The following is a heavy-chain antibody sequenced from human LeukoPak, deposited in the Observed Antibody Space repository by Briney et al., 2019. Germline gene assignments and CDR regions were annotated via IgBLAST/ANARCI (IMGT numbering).Heavy chain of an antibody. CDR2: IYYSGST. V-gene: IGHV4-39*01. J-gene: IGHJ4*02. CDR3: ARQTSGSGYSSSWPEIDY. CDR1: GGSISSSSYY. Sequence: SETLSLTCTVSGGSISSSSYYWGWIRPPPGKGLEWIGSIYYSGSTYYNPSLKSRVTISVDTSKNQFSLKLSSVTAADTAVYYCARQTSGSGYSSSWPEIDYWGQGTLVTVSS. D-gene: IGHD6-13*01.